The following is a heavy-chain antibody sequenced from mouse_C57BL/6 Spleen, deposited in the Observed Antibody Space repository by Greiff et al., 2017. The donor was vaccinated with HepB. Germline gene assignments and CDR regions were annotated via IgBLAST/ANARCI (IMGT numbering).Heavy chain of an antibody. J-gene: IGHJ4*01. CDR2: IDPSDSYT. D-gene: IGHD2-4*01. CDR3: ARRRGPYDYDGGRVDY. V-gene: IGHV1-50*01. Sequence: QVQLKQPGAELVKPGASVKLSCKASGYTFTSYWMQWVKQRPGQGLEWIGEIDPSDSYTNYNQKFKGKATLTVDTSSSTAYMQLSSLTSEDSAVYYCARRRGPYDYDGGRVDYWGQGTSVTVSS. CDR1: GYTFTSYW.